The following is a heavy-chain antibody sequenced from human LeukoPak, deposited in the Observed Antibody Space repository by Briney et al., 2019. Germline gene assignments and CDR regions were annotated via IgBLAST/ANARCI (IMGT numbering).Heavy chain of an antibody. Sequence: SETLSLTCTVSGGSISSSSYYWGWIRQPPGKGLEWIGSIYYSGSTYYNPSLKSRVTISVDTSKNQSSLKLSSVTAADTAVYYCARVTRGIAAAGTRYNWFDPWGQGTLVTVSS. CDR1: GGSISSSSYY. CDR3: ARVTRGIAAAGTRYNWFDP. CDR2: IYYSGST. D-gene: IGHD6-13*01. V-gene: IGHV4-39*07. J-gene: IGHJ5*02.